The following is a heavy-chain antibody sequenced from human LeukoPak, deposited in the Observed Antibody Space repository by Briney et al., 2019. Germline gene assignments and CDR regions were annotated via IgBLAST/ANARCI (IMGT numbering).Heavy chain of an antibody. Sequence: ASVKVSCKASGYTFTGYYMHWVQQAPGQGLEWVGWINPKNGGSNYAQKFQGRVTMTRDRSISTAYMELRSLRSDDTAVYYCARDVSGKPGLGATSAEYFQHWGQGTLVTVSS. CDR1: GYTFTGYY. V-gene: IGHV1-2*02. CDR2: INPKNGGS. D-gene: IGHD1-26*01. CDR3: ARDVSGKPGLGATSAEYFQH. J-gene: IGHJ1*01.